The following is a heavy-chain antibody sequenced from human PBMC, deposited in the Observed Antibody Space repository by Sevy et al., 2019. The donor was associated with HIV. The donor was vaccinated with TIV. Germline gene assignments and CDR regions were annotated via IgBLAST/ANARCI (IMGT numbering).Heavy chain of an antibody. J-gene: IGHJ4*02. CDR1: RSTFSTYD. V-gene: IGHV3-30*18. CDR2: ISHDGSYQ. CDR3: AKGQGYDYIWGNERSEYYFDY. Sequence: GGSLRLSCAASRSTFSTYDIHWVRQAPGKGLEWVAVISHDGSYQYYTDSVKGRFTISRDDSKNKAYLQRNSLRADDSGVYYCAKGQGYDYIWGNERSEYYFDYWGQGTLVTVSS. D-gene: IGHD3-16*01.